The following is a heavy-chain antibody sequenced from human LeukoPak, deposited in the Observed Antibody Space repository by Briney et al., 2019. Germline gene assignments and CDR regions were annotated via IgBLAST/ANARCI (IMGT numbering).Heavy chain of an antibody. Sequence: SETLSLTCTVSGGSISSYYWSWIRQPPGKGLEWIGYIYYSGSTNYNPSLKSRVTISVDTSKNQFSLKLSSVTAADTAVYYCARDSYCSSTSCYVPFEYWGQGTLVTVSS. CDR2: IYYSGST. D-gene: IGHD2-2*01. V-gene: IGHV4-59*01. J-gene: IGHJ4*02. CDR3: ARDSYCSSTSCYVPFEY. CDR1: GGSISSYY.